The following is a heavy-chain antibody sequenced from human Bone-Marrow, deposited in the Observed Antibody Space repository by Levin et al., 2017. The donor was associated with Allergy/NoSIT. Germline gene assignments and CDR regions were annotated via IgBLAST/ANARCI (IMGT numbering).Heavy chain of an antibody. CDR2: IYTSGST. CDR3: ARGNYYDSSGYYYLGGSFDY. D-gene: IGHD3-22*01. Sequence: SETLSLTCTVSGGSISSYYWSWIRQPAGKGLEWIGRIYTSGSTNYNPSLKSRVTMSVDTSKNQFSLKLSSVTAADTAVYYCARGNYYDSSGYYYLGGSFDYWGQGTLVTVSS. J-gene: IGHJ4*02. V-gene: IGHV4-4*07. CDR1: GGSISSYY.